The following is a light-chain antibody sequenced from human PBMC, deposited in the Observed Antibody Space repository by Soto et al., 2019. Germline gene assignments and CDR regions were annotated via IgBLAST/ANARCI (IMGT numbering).Light chain of an antibody. J-gene: IGKJ2*01. V-gene: IGKV1-39*01. CDR3: QQSYFTPYT. CDR1: QRIINY. CDR2: AAS. Sequence: DIQMTQSPSSLSASVGDRVTITCRASQRIINYLNWYQQKPGKAPNLLIFAASILQSGVPSRFSGSGSGTDFTLTISSLQAEDIAFYWFQQSYFTPYTLGQGTRLEI.